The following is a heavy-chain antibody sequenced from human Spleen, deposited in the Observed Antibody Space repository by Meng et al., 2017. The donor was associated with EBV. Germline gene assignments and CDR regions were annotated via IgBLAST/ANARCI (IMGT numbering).Heavy chain of an antibody. CDR2: ISAYNGNT. CDR1: GYTFTNYG. CDR3: ARVSEYDSSGLDY. V-gene: IGHV1-18*01. D-gene: IGHD3-22*01. Sequence: QGQLVPSVDAVKKPGASGKVSCKASGYTFTNYGITWVRQAPGQGLEWMGWISAYNGNTGYAQNLQGRVTMTKDTSTSTAYMDLRNLRSDDTAVYFCARVSEYDSSGLDYWGQGTLVTVSS. J-gene: IGHJ4*02.